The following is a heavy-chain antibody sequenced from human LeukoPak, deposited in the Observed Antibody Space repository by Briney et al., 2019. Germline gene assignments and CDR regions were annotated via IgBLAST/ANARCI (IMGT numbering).Heavy chain of an antibody. Sequence: GGSLRLSCAASGFNFRDFAMNWVRQAPGKGLEWVSAVGGGGDTPYYAKSLKGRFTISRDNSRNTLYLKLDRLRDEDTAVYYCARNVQYGAFPDYWGRGTLVTVSS. CDR2: VGGGGDTP. D-gene: IGHD4-17*01. CDR3: ARNVQYGAFPDY. V-gene: IGHV3-23*01. J-gene: IGHJ4*02. CDR1: GFNFRDFA.